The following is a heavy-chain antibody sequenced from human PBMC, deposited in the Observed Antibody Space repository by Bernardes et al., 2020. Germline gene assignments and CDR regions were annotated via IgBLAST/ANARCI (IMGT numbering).Heavy chain of an antibody. CDR2: MNPNSANT. V-gene: IGHV1-8*01. Sequence: ASVEVSCKASGYTFTSYDINWVRQAPGQGLEWMGWMNPNSANTGYAQKFQGRVTMTRDTPISTAYLELSSLRSEDTAVYYCARVVSTAYYYYGMDVWGQGTTVTVSS. CDR1: GYTFTSYD. J-gene: IGHJ6*02. CDR3: ARVVSTAYYYYGMDV. D-gene: IGHD2-2*01.